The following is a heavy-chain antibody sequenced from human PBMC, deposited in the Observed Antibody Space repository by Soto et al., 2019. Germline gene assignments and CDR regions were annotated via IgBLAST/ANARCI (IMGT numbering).Heavy chain of an antibody. CDR2: ISAYNGNT. CDR3: ARGITMIVVVMKYYYYGMDV. J-gene: IGHJ6*02. D-gene: IGHD3-22*01. CDR1: GYTFTSYG. V-gene: IGHV1-18*01. Sequence: ASVKVSCKASGYTFTSYGISWVRQAPGQGLEWMGWISAYNGNTNYAQKFQGRVTITADESTSTAYMELSSLRSEDTAVYYCARGITMIVVVMKYYYYGMDVWGQGTTVTVTS.